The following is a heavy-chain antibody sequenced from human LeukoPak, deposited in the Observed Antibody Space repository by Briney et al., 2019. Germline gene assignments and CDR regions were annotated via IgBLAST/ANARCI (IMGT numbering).Heavy chain of an antibody. CDR3: AKGGENYYGSGSYYGNYFDY. CDR1: GFTFSSYS. Sequence: GGSLRLSCAASGFTFSSYSMNWVRQAPGKGLEWVSSISSSSSYIYYADSVKGRFTISRDNAKNSLYLQMNSLRAEDTAVYYCAKGGENYYGSGSYYGNYFDYWGQGTLVTVSS. CDR2: ISSSSSYI. D-gene: IGHD3-10*01. V-gene: IGHV3-21*01. J-gene: IGHJ4*02.